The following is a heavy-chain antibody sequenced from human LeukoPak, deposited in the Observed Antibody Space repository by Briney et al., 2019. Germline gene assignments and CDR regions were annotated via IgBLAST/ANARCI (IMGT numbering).Heavy chain of an antibody. V-gene: IGHV1-24*01. CDR2: FDPEDGET. Sequence: ASVTVSCKVSGYTLTELSMHWVRQAPGKGLEWMGGFDPEDGETIYAQKFQGGVTMTEDTSTDTAYMELSSLRSEDTAVYYCATATIRYYDSSGYYQSAFDIWGQGTMVTVSS. J-gene: IGHJ3*02. CDR1: GYTLTELS. D-gene: IGHD3-22*01. CDR3: ATATIRYYDSSGYYQSAFDI.